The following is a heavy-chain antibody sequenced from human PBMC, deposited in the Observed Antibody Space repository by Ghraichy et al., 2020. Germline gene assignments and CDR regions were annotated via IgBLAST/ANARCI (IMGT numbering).Heavy chain of an antibody. J-gene: IGHJ4*02. CDR2: IGTLGDT. CDR1: GFNFSSHD. D-gene: IGHD3-10*01. Sequence: GGSLRLSCTASGFNFSSHDMHWVRQPSGKGLEWVSAIGTLGDTHYSDSVEGRFTMSRENAKNSLYLQMNSLGAGDTAVYYCVRGTLVRGIELTALGFDSWGQGALVTVSS. CDR3: VRGTLVRGIELTALGFDS. V-gene: IGHV3-13*01.